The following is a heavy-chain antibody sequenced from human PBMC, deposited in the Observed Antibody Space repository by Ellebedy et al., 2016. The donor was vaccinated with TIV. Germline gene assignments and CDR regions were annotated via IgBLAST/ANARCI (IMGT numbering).Heavy chain of an antibody. J-gene: IGHJ4*02. CDR3: ARGRYSSSFDY. D-gene: IGHD5-18*01. V-gene: IGHV4-31*01. CDR2: IYSTGFT. CDR1: GGSISSGGYY. Sequence: MPSETLSLTCTVSGGSISSGGYYWSWIRQHPGKGLEWIGYIYSTGFTYYNPTLKSLVNISIDTSKNQFSLRLSSVTPADTAVYYCARGRYSSSFDYWGQGSLVTVSS.